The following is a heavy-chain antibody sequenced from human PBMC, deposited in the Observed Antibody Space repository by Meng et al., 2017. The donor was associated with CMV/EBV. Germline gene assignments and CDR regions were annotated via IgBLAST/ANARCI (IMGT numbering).Heavy chain of an antibody. Sequence: TFSSYWMSWVRQAPGKGLEWIGSIYYSGTTYYNPSLKSRVTISVDTSKNQFSLNLTSVTAADTAVYYCARRGGWFEPWGQGTLVTVSS. CDR2: IYYSGTT. CDR3: ARRGGWFEP. CDR1: TFSSYW. J-gene: IGHJ5*02. D-gene: IGHD3-16*01. V-gene: IGHV4-39*01.